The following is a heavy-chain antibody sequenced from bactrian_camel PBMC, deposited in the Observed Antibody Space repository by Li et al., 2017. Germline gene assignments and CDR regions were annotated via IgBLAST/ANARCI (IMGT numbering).Heavy chain of an antibody. D-gene: IGHD2*01. V-gene: IGHV3S28*01. CDR2: IYTAGDNA. CDR1: GSDFNPNY. Sequence: QLVESGGGSVQAGGSLRLSCAASGSDFNPNYMVVGWFRQGQGKAREGVAAIYTAGDNAYSADSVKGRFTISHVNANNTLHLQMNSLKPEDTAVYYCAADLGWCGSRPLQREFRNWGQGTQVTVS. J-gene: IGHJ4*01. CDR3: AADLGWCGSRPLQREFRN.